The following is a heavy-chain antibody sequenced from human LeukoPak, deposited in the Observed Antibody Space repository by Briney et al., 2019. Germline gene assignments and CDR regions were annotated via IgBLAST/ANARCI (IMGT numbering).Heavy chain of an antibody. Sequence: SETLSLTCTVSGGSISSGGYYWSWIRQHPGKGLEWIGYIYYSGSTYYNPSLKSRVTISVDTSKNQFSLKLSSVTAADTAVYYCASFWGRGVVPAADNWFDPWGQGTLVTVSS. V-gene: IGHV4-31*03. CDR1: GGSISSGGYY. CDR3: ASFWGRGVVPAADNWFDP. CDR2: IYYSGST. J-gene: IGHJ5*02. D-gene: IGHD2-2*01.